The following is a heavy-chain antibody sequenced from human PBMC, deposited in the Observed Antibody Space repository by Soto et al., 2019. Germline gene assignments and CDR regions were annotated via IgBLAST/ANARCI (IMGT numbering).Heavy chain of an antibody. D-gene: IGHD2-15*01. J-gene: IGHJ3*02. CDR2: ISSSSSYI. CDR3: AREWWGGGAFDI. V-gene: IGHV3-21*01. Sequence: GGSLRLSCAASGFTFSSYSMNWVRQAPGKGLEWVSSISSSSSYIYYADSVKGRFTISRDNAKNSLYLQMNSLRAEDTAVYYCAREWWGGGAFDIWGQGTMVTVSS. CDR1: GFTFSSYS.